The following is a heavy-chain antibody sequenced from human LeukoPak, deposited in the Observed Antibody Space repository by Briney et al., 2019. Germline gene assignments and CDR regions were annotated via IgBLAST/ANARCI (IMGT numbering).Heavy chain of an antibody. CDR2: MNPNSANT. Sequence: GASVNVSCTAFGYTFANYSFDWVRQASGQGLEWMGWMNPNSANTSNAQEFQGRVTMTRNTSINTAYLELSRLKSEETAVYYCARGPYYYDSDGPRLYYYGMDVWGLGTTVTVSS. J-gene: IGHJ6*02. D-gene: IGHD3-22*01. CDR3: ARGPYYYDSDGPRLYYYGMDV. V-gene: IGHV1-8*01. CDR1: GYTFANYS.